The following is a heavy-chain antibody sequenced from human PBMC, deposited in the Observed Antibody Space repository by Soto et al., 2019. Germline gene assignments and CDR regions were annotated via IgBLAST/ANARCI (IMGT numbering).Heavy chain of an antibody. V-gene: IGHV3-9*01. CDR2: ISWNSGSI. Sequence: GGSLRLSCAASGFTFDDYAMHWVRQAPGKGLEWVSGISWNSGSIGYADSVKGRFTISRDNDKNSLYLQMNSLRAEDTALYYCAKDMYSSHHYGMDVWGQGTTVTVSS. J-gene: IGHJ6*02. CDR1: GFTFDDYA. D-gene: IGHD6-19*01. CDR3: AKDMYSSHHYGMDV.